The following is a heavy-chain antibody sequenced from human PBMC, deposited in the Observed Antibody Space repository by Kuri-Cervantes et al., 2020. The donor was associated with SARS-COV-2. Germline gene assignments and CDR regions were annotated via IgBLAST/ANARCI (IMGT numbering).Heavy chain of an antibody. J-gene: IGHJ6*03. V-gene: IGHV3-23*01. D-gene: IGHD2-2*03. CDR1: GFTFSSYA. CDR3: ANLDIVVVPAASPRGGYYYYMDV. CDR2: ISGSGGST. Sequence: GESLKISCAASGFTFSSYAMSWVRQAPGKGLEWVSAISGSGGSTYYADSVKGRFTISRDNSKNTLYLQMNSLRAEDTAVYYCANLDIVVVPAASPRGGYYYYMDVWGKGTTVTVSS.